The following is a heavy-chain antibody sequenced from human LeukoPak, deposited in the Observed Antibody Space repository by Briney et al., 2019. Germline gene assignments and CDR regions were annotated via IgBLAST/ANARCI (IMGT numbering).Heavy chain of an antibody. CDR1: GYTFTGYY. Sequence: ASVKVSCKASGYTFTGYYIHWVRQAPGQGLEWMGWILPTTGGTNYAQKFQGRVTMTRDTSISTAFVELNNPRSDDTAVYYCARVFGVRWFDPWGQGTLVTVSS. CDR3: ARVFGVRWFDP. CDR2: ILPTTGGT. D-gene: IGHD3-10*02. J-gene: IGHJ5*02. V-gene: IGHV1-2*02.